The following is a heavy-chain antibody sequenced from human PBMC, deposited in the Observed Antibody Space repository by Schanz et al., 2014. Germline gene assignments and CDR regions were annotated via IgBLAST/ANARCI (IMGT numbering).Heavy chain of an antibody. Sequence: QVQLVQSGAEVKKPGASVKVSCEASGYTFTSYYIHWFRQAPGQGLEWMGLINPSVGNTNYAQKFRGRVTMTRDTSTSTGYMELSSLRSEDAAVYFCARGPSTGAFDIWGQGTMGTVSS. CDR1: GYTFTSYY. J-gene: IGHJ3*02. CDR3: ARGPSTGAFDI. V-gene: IGHV1-46*03. CDR2: INPSVGNT.